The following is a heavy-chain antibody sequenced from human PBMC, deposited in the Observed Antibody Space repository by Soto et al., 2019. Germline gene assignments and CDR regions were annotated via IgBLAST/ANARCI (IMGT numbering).Heavy chain of an antibody. J-gene: IGHJ5*02. D-gene: IGHD5-12*01. V-gene: IGHV3-74*01. CDR3: ATVATNSYNWLDP. CDR1: GFTFNTYW. Sequence: PVGSLRLSCAASGFTFNTYWMHWVRQAPGKGLVWVSRINSDGTKTTYADSVKGRFTISRDNAKNTVYLQMNSLRAEDTAVYYCATVATNSYNWLDPWGQGTLVTVSS. CDR2: INSDGTKT.